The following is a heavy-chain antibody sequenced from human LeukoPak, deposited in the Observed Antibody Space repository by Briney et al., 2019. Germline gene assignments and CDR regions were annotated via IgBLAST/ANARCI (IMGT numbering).Heavy chain of an antibody. CDR3: ARDKKPTYYYDSSGYTAFAFDI. D-gene: IGHD3-22*01. CDR1: GGSISSYY. CDR2: IYYSGST. Sequence: PSETLSLTCTVSGGSISSYYWSWIRQPPGKGLEWIGYIYYSGSTNYNPSLKSRVTISVDTSKNQFSLKLSSVTAADTAVYYCARDKKPTYYYDSSGYTAFAFDIWGQGTMVTVSS. V-gene: IGHV4-59*01. J-gene: IGHJ3*02.